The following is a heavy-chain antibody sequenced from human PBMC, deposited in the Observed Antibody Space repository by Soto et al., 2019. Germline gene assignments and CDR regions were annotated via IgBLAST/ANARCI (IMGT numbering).Heavy chain of an antibody. CDR2: IYHSGST. Sequence: PSATLSPTCSVSVSSISSGYYWCWILQPPGTGLAWIGSIYHSGSTYYNPSLKSRVTISVDTSKNQFSLKLSSVTAADTAVYYCASMYNWNYAGEKTSGYNWFDPWGQGNLVTVSS. CDR1: VSSISSGYY. V-gene: IGHV4-38-2*01. CDR3: ASMYNWNYAGEKTSGYNWFDP. D-gene: IGHD1-7*01. J-gene: IGHJ5*02.